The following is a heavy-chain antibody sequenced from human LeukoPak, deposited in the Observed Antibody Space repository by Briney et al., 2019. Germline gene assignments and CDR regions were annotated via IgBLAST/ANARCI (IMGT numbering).Heavy chain of an antibody. D-gene: IGHD3-3*01. CDR1: GFTFSRYW. J-gene: IGHJ4*02. CDR3: ARSSITIYPGPDDY. V-gene: IGHV3-7*01. CDR2: IKQDGSEK. Sequence: GGSLRLSCAASGFTFSRYWMSWVRQAPGKGLEWVASIKQDGSEKYYVDSVKGRFTISRDNAKNSLYLQMNSPRAEDTAVYYCARSSITIYPGPDDYWGQGTLVTVSS.